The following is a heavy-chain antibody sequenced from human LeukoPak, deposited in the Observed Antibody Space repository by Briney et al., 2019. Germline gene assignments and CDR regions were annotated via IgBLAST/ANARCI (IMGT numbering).Heavy chain of an antibody. Sequence: GGSLRLSCAASGFTFSDYYTSWIRQAPGKGLEWVAYISSSDTYTNYADSVKGRFTISRDNAMNSLYLQMNSLRAEDTAVYYCARGPYSSGSSADYWGQGTLVTVSS. CDR3: ARGPYSSGSSADY. J-gene: IGHJ4*02. V-gene: IGHV3-11*06. D-gene: IGHD6-19*01. CDR2: ISSSDTYT. CDR1: GFTFSDYY.